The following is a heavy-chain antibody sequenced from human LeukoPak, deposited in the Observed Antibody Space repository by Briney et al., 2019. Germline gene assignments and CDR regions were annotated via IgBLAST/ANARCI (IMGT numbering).Heavy chain of an antibody. D-gene: IGHD3-9*01. CDR3: ATAPNYEILTDYPGMDV. Sequence: GASVKVSCKVSGYTLTELSMHWVRQAPGKGLEWMGGFDPEDGETIYAQKFQGRVTMTEDTSTDTAYMELSSLRSEDTAVYYCATAPNYEILTDYPGMDVWGQGTTVTVSS. CDR1: GYTLTELS. J-gene: IGHJ6*02. CDR2: FDPEDGET. V-gene: IGHV1-24*01.